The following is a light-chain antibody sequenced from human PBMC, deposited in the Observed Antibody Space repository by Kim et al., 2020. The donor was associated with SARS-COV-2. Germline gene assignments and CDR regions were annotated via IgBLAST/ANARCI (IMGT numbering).Light chain of an antibody. J-gene: IGLJ3*02. V-gene: IGLV4-60*03. CDR1: SGHSGHI. CDR2: IERNGAY. Sequence: SGRLTCPFSSGHSGHIIAWHQPQPGKAPRYLMKIERNGAYNRGSGVPYRFSGSSSGADRYPTLSNLQSEDEADYYCETWDTNTKPFGVGTQLTVL. CDR3: ETWDTNTKP.